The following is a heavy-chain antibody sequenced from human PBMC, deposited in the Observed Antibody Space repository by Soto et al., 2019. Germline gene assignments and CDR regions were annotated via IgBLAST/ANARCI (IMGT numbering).Heavy chain of an antibody. CDR3: ARDAAVDTEIDY. J-gene: IGHJ4*02. CDR1: GFTFSTYS. V-gene: IGHV3-21*01. CDR2: ISSASSYI. Sequence: ESGGGLVKPGGSLKLSCAASGFTFSTYSMNWVRQAPGKGLEWVSSISSASSYIYYADSVKGRFTISRDNAKNSLYLQMYSLRAEDTAVYYCARDAAVDTEIDYWGQGTLVTVSS. D-gene: IGHD5-18*01.